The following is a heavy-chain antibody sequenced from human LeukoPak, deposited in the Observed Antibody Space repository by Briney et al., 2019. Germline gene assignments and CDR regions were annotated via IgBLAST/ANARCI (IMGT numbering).Heavy chain of an antibody. CDR3: ARAPRNSYDSSGPLDY. V-gene: IGHV3-30*02. CDR2: IRYDGSNK. Sequence: GGSLRLSCAASGFTFSSYGMHWVRQTPGKGLEWVAFIRYDGSNKYYADSVKGRFTISRDNAKNSLYLQMNSLRAEDTAVYYCARAPRNSYDSSGPLDYWGQGTLVTVSS. CDR1: GFTFSSYG. D-gene: IGHD3-22*01. J-gene: IGHJ4*02.